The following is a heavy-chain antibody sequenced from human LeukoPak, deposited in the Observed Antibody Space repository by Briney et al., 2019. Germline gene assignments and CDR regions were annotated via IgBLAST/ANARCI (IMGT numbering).Heavy chain of an antibody. D-gene: IGHD6-19*01. Sequence: GGSLRLSCAASGFTFSNAWMTWVRQAPGKGLEWVGRIKSKTEGETTDYDAPVKGRFTISRDDSKNTVYLQMNSLKTEDTGVYFCTLSSSGWAFDHWGQGTLVTVPS. CDR3: TLSSSGWAFDH. J-gene: IGHJ4*02. CDR1: GFTFSNAW. CDR2: IKSKTEGETT. V-gene: IGHV3-15*01.